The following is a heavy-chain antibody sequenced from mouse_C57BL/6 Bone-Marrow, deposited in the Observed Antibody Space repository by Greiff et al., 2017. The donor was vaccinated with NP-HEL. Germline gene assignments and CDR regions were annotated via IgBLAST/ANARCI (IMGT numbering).Heavy chain of an antibody. V-gene: IGHV1-39*01. CDR2: INPNYGTT. Sequence: LVESGPELVKPGASVKTSCKASGYSFTDYNMHWVKQSNGKSLEWIGVINPNYGTTSYNQKFKGKATLTVDQSSSTAYMQLSSLTSEDSAVYYCRYYGNYGYYFDYWGQGTTLTVSS. CDR1: GYSFTDYN. D-gene: IGHD2-1*01. CDR3: RYYGNYGYYFDY. J-gene: IGHJ2*01.